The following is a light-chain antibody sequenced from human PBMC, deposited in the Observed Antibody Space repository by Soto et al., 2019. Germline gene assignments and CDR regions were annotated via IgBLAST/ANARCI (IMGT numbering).Light chain of an antibody. CDR1: QSISSW. V-gene: IGKV1-5*01. CDR3: QQYNNLIT. CDR2: DAS. J-gene: IGKJ5*01. Sequence: DIQMTQSPSTLSASVGDRVTITCRASQSISSWLAWYQQKPGKAPKLLIYDASSLESGVPSRFSGSGSGTEFTLTISSLQPDDFATYYCQQYNNLITFGQGTRLENK.